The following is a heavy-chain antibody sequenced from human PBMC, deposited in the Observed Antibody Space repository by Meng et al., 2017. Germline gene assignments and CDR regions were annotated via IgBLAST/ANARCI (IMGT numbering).Heavy chain of an antibody. V-gene: IGHV3-30*01. CDR2: ISYDGSNK. J-gene: IGHJ4*02. Sequence: GESLKISCAASGFTFSSYAMHWVRQAPGKGLEWVAVISYDGSNKYYADSVKGRFTISRDNSKNTLYLQMNSLRAEDTAVYYCSYNEYYYDSSFDYWGQGTRVTVSS. CDR3: SYNEYYYDSSFDY. D-gene: IGHD3-22*01. CDR1: GFTFSSYA.